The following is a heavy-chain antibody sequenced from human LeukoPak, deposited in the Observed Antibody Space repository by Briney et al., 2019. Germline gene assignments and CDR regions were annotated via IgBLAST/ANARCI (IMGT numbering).Heavy chain of an antibody. V-gene: IGHV4-39*01. CDR1: GGSISSYY. J-gene: IGHJ4*02. CDR2: IYYSGST. D-gene: IGHD2-15*01. CDR3: ARPQKGYYFDY. Sequence: SETLSFTCTVSGGSISSYYWGWIRQPPGKGLEWIGSIYYSGSTYYNPSLKSRVTISVDTSKNQFSLKLSSVTAADTAVYYCARPQKGYYFDYWGQGTLVTVSS.